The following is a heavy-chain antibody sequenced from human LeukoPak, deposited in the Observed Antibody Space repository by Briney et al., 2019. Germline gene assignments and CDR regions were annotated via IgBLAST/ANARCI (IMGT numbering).Heavy chain of an antibody. CDR2: IDHSGST. D-gene: IGHD3-10*01. V-gene: IGHV4-34*01. CDR1: GGSFSAYY. Sequence: PSETLSLTCAVYGGSFSAYYWSWIRQPPGKGLEWIGEIDHSGSTNYNTSLKSRVSISVDTSKNQFSLKLSSVSAADTAVYYCARHDYYGSGSYDYWGQGTLVTVSS. CDR3: ARHDYYGSGSYDY. J-gene: IGHJ4*02.